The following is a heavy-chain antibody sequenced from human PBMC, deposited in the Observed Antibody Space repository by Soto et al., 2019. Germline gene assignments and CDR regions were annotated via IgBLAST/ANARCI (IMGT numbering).Heavy chain of an antibody. V-gene: IGHV4-34*01. J-gene: IGHJ5*02. CDR3: ARRTVGASRRIWFDP. CDR1: GGSFTGYY. Sequence: QVQLQQWGAGLLKPSETLSLTCAVYGGSFTGYYWSWIRQSPGKGLEWIGEINRSGSTNYKSRRKGGVTISVDTSMHQVSLLLSSVSASDTALYNCARRTVGASRRIWFDPWGQGTLVTVSS. D-gene: IGHD1-26*01. CDR2: INRSGST.